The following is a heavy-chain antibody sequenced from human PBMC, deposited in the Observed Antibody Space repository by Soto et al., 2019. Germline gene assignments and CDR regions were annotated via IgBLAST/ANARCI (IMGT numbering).Heavy chain of an antibody. CDR3: ARYRSLDP. D-gene: IGHD3-16*02. CDR2: IKEDGSEK. J-gene: IGHJ5*02. V-gene: IGHV3-7*03. Sequence: EVQLVESGGGLVQPGGSLRLSCADSGFILRNYWMSWVRQAPGMGLQWVASIKEDGSEKYYVDPVKGRFTISRENAKYSLYLQMNSLRAEDTALYYCARYRSLDPWGQGILVTVSS. CDR1: GFILRNYW.